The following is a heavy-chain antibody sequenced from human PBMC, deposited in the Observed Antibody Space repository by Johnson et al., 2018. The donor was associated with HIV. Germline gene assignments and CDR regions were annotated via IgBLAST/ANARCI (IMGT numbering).Heavy chain of an antibody. CDR1: GFTFSSYW. D-gene: IGHD1-26*01. CDR3: AKPLVGATRDDAFDV. Sequence: QVQLVESGGGLVQPGGSLRLSCAASGFTFSSYWMSWVRQAPGKGLEWVAFIRYDGSYKNYVDSAKGRFTISRDNSKNTLYLQMNSLSAEDTAVYYCAKPLVGATRDDAFDVWGQGTMVTVSS. CDR2: IRYDGSYK. V-gene: IGHV3-30*02. J-gene: IGHJ3*01.